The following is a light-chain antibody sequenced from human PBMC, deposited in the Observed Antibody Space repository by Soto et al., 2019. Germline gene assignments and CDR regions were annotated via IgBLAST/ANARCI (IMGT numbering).Light chain of an antibody. J-gene: IGKJ2*01. CDR1: QSVSSSY. Sequence: EIVLTQSPGTLSLSPGERASLSCRASQSVSSSYLAWYQQKPCQAPSLLIYDAFSRATGIPDGFSGSGSGADITRTIGLREPEDFAMYYWDQYGSSTYTFSHGTKLEIK. V-gene: IGKV3-20*01. CDR3: DQYGSSTYT. CDR2: DAF.